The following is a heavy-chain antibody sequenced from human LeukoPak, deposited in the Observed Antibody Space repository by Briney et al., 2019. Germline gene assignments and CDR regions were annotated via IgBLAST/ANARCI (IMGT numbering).Heavy chain of an antibody. CDR2: SYTSGST. D-gene: IGHD3-3*01. J-gene: IGHJ6*03. Sequence: SWISKNPGKGLERIGYSYTSGSTSSNASIKSRFTISVDTSKNQFSLKLSSVTAADAAVYYCARQLAHYDFWSGYYYYYYMDVWGKGTTVTVSS. CDR3: ARQLAHYDFWSGYYYYYYMDV. V-gene: IGHV4-4*09.